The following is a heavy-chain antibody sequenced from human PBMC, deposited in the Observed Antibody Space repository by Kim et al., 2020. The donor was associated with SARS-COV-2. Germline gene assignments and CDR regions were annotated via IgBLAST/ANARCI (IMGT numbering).Heavy chain of an antibody. V-gene: IGHV3-21*01. Sequence: SSSYIYYADSGKGRFTISRDNAKNSLYLQMNSLRAEDTAVYYCASLTMIVAWGQGTLVTVSS. D-gene: IGHD3-22*01. J-gene: IGHJ5*02. CDR3: ASLTMIVA. CDR2: SSSYI.